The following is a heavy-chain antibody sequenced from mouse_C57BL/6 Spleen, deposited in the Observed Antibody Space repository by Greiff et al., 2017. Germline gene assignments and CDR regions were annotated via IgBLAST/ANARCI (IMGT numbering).Heavy chain of an antibody. CDR2: INPGSGGT. D-gene: IGHD1-1*01. Sequence: VQLQQSGAELVRPGTSVKVSCKASGYAFTNYLIEWVKQRPGQGLEWIGVINPGSGGTNYNEKFKGKATLTADKSSSTAYMQLSSLTSEDSAVYFCARSGGTTVVASPGFAYWGQGTLVTVSA. CDR3: ARSGGTTVVASPGFAY. CDR1: GYAFTNYL. J-gene: IGHJ3*01. V-gene: IGHV1-54*01.